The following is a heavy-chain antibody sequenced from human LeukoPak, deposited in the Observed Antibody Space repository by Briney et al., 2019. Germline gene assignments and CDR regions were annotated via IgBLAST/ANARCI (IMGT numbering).Heavy chain of an antibody. Sequence: PGGSLRLSCAASGFTVSSNYMSWVRQAPGKGLEWVSVIYSGGSIYYADSVKGRFTISRDSSKNTLYLQMNNLRAEDTAVYYCARASTVTGGYDYWGQGTLVTVSS. CDR3: ARASTVTGGYDY. CDR1: GFTVSSNY. D-gene: IGHD4-17*01. J-gene: IGHJ4*02. V-gene: IGHV3-66*01. CDR2: IYSGGSI.